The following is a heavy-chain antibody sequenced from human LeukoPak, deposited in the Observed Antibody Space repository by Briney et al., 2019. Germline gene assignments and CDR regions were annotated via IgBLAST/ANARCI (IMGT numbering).Heavy chain of an antibody. CDR2: INPNSGGT. V-gene: IGHV1-2*02. CDR1: GYTFTSYY. CDR3: VRVDCSSTSCYLNY. Sequence: ASVRLSCSASGYTFTSYYMHWVRQAPGQGLEWVASINPNSGGTNYAQKFQGRVTMPRDTSRSTAYMELSRLRSDDTAVYYCVRVDCSSTSCYLNYWGQGTLVTVSS. J-gene: IGHJ4*02. D-gene: IGHD2-2*01.